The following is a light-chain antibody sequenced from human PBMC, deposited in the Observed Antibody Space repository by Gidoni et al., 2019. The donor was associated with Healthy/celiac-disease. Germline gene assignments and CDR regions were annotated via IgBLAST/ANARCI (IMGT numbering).Light chain of an antibody. CDR3: QQYNSYST. CDR1: QSISSW. CDR2: KAS. J-gene: IGKJ3*01. V-gene: IGKV1-5*03. Sequence: DSQMTQSPSTLSASVGYRVTITCRASQSISSWLAWYQQKPGKAPKLLIYKASSLESGVPSRFSGSGAGTEFSLTISSLQPDDFATYYCQQYNSYSTFGPGTKVDIK.